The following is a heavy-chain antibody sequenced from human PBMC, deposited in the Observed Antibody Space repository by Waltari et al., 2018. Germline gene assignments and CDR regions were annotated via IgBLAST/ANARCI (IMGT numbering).Heavy chain of an antibody. D-gene: IGHD3-22*01. Sequence: QVQMQESGPGLVKPSETLSLNFDVSGYSIRGYFWGWLRQPPGKGLEWIGSIFHSGKTYYNPSLKSRVTLSVDTSKNQISLKLSSVTAADTAVYYCARSSGYYSFSYWGQGTLVTVSS. J-gene: IGHJ4*02. CDR1: GYSIRGYF. CDR2: IFHSGKT. CDR3: ARSSGYYSFSY. V-gene: IGHV4-38-2*01.